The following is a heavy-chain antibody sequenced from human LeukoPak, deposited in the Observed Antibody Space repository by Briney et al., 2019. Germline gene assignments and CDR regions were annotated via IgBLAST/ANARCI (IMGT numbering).Heavy chain of an antibody. CDR2: IVTDGSAQ. CDR3: ARGANRWLDS. J-gene: IGHJ4*02. CDR1: GCNFRDRW. Sequence: GGSLTLSCAASGCNFRDRWLDWVRQAPGAGLEWLGNIVTDGSAQHYADSVKGRFSISRDNRRNLMYLHINSRRGEDTAIYDGARGANRWLDSWGQGTLVTVPS. V-gene: IGHV3-7*01. D-gene: IGHD3-16*02.